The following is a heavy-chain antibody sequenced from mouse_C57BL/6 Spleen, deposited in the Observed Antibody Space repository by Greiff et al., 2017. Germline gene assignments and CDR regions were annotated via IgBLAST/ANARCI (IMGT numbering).Heavy chain of an antibody. V-gene: IGHV1-80*01. Sequence: VQLQQSGAELVKPGASVKISCKASGYAFSSYWMNWVKQRPGKGLEWIGQIYPGDGDTNYNGQFKGKATLPAAKSSSTAYMQLSSLTSEDSAVYFCARYGSSYLYYFDYWGQGTTLTVAS. CDR1: GYAFSSYW. D-gene: IGHD1-1*01. CDR2: IYPGDGDT. J-gene: IGHJ2*01. CDR3: ARYGSSYLYYFDY.